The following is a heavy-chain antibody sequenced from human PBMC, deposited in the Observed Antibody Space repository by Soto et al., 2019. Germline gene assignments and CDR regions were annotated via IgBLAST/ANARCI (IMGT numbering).Heavy chain of an antibody. Sequence: GGSLRLSCAASGFTFSSYAMSWVRQAPGKGLEWVSAISGSGGSTYYADSVKGRFTISRDNSKNTLYLQMNSLRAEDTAVYYCAHSPDPYYYDSSGYNYWGQGTLVTVSS. J-gene: IGHJ4*02. V-gene: IGHV3-23*01. CDR1: GFTFSSYA. D-gene: IGHD3-22*01. CDR2: ISGSGGST. CDR3: AHSPDPYYYDSSGYNY.